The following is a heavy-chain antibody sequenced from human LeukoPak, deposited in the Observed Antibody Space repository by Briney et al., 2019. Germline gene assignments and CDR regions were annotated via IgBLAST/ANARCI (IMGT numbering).Heavy chain of an antibody. Sequence: GASVKVSCKASGGTFSSYAISWVRQAPGQGLEWMGRIIPIFGIANYAQKFQGRVTITADKSTSTAYMELSSLRSEDTAVYYCAFAVDTAIAVSPHNWFDPWGQGTLVTVSS. CDR3: AFAVDTAIAVSPHNWFDP. J-gene: IGHJ5*02. CDR2: IIPIFGIA. CDR1: GGTFSSYA. D-gene: IGHD5-18*01. V-gene: IGHV1-69*04.